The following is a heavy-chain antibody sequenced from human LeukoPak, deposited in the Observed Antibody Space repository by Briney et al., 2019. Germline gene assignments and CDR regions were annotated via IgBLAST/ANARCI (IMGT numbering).Heavy chain of an antibody. Sequence: GESLKISCKGSEYSFTNYWIAWVRQMPGKGLEWMGIIYPGDSDTTYSPSFQGQVTISADKSISTAYLQWSSLRASDTAMYYCARPQAVRGAFDIWGQGTMVTVSS. CDR2: IYPGDSDT. V-gene: IGHV5-51*01. CDR3: ARPQAVRGAFDI. CDR1: EYSFTNYW. J-gene: IGHJ3*02. D-gene: IGHD6-19*01.